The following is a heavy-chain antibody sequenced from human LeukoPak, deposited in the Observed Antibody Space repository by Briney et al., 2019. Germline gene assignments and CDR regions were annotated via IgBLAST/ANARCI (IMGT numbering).Heavy chain of an antibody. CDR3: ARDPFPDTAMVSSFAY. D-gene: IGHD5-18*01. V-gene: IGHV4-31*03. CDR1: GGSISSGGYY. J-gene: IGHJ4*02. Sequence: PSQTLSLTCTVSGGSISSGGYYWSWIRQHPGKGLEWIGYIYYSGSTYYNPSLKSRVTISVDTSKNQFSLKLSSVTAADTAVYYCARDPFPDTAMVSSFAYWGQGTLVTVSS. CDR2: IYYSGST.